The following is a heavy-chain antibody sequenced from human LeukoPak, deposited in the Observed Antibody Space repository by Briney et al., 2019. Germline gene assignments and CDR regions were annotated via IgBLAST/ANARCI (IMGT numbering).Heavy chain of an antibody. CDR2: IRSSSSYI. V-gene: IGHV3-21*01. J-gene: IGHJ4*02. CDR3: ARVSYDILTGYSYIDY. Sequence: GGSLRLSCAASGFTFSSYSMKWVRQAPGKGLEWVSSIRSSSSYIYYADSVKGRFTISRDNAKNSLYLQMNSLRAEDTAVYYCARVSYDILTGYSYIDYWGQGTLVTVSS. CDR1: GFTFSSYS. D-gene: IGHD3-9*01.